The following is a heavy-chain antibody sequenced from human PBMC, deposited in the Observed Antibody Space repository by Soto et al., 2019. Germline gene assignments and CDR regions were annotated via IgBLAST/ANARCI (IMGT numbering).Heavy chain of an antibody. J-gene: IGHJ6*02. CDR2: IKSKTFTYAT. CDR1: GFTFSASA. D-gene: IGHD3-10*01. CDR3: IGDTNTWSNDHSYGMDV. Sequence: PGGSLRLSCAASGFTFSASAMHWVRQASGKGLEWIGRIKSKTFTYATVYAESLKGRFTISRDDSKNAAYLHVNSLRVEDTAVYYCIGDTNTWSNDHSYGMDVWGQGNTVTVSS. V-gene: IGHV3-73*01.